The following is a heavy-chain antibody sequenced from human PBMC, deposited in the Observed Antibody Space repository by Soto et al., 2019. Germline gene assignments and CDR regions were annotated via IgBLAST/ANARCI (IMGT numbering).Heavy chain of an antibody. CDR2: IKQDGSEQ. Sequence: EVQLVESGGGLVQPGGSLRLSCAASGFTFSSDWMTCVRQAPGKGLEWVANIKQDGSEQYYVDAVKGRFTFSRDNAKKSLYLQMNSLRAEDTAVYYCARLLTAVTPRGGYDYSGLDVWGQGTTVTVSS. D-gene: IGHD4-17*01. CDR3: ARLLTAVTPRGGYDYSGLDV. CDR1: GFTFSSDW. J-gene: IGHJ6*02. V-gene: IGHV3-7*03.